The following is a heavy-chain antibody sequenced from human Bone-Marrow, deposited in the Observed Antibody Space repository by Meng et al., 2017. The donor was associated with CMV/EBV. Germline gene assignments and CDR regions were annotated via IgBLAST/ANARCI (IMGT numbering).Heavy chain of an antibody. CDR2: INHSGST. CDR1: GGSVSSGSYY. V-gene: IGHV4-39*07. Sequence: GSLRLSCTVSGGSVSSGSYYWSWIRQPPGKGLEWIGEINHSGSTNYNPSLKSRVTISVDTSKNQFSLKLSSVTAADTAVYYCVRGQGRGVDAFDIWGQGTMVTVS. CDR3: VRGQGRGVDAFDI. D-gene: IGHD3-10*01. J-gene: IGHJ3*02.